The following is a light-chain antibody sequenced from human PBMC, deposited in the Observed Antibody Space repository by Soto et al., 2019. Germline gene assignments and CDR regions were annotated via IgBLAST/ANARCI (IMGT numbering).Light chain of an antibody. CDR2: DAS. CDR1: QSVSSY. CDR3: QQRSNWPPRTT. J-gene: IGKJ4*01. Sequence: EIVLTQSPATLSLSPGERATLSCRASQSVSSYLAWYQQKPCQAPRLLIYDASNRATGIPARFSGSGSGTDFTLTISSLEPEDFAVYYCQQRSNWPPRTTFGGGTKVEIK. V-gene: IGKV3-11*01.